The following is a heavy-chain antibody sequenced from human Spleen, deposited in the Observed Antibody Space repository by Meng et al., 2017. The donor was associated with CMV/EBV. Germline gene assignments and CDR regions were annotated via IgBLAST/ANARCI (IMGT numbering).Heavy chain of an antibody. V-gene: IGHV1-8*03. J-gene: IGHJ6*02. CDR3: ARGEHEGDSGSYYRRYYYGMDV. CDR2: MNPNSGNT. CDR1: GYTFTSYD. Sequence: ASVKVSCKASGYTFTSYDINWVRQAIGQGLEWMGWMNPNSGNTGYAQKFQGRVTITRNTSISTAYMELSSLRSEDTAVYYCARGEHEGDSGSYYRRYYYGMDVWGQGTTVTVSS. D-gene: IGHD1-26*01.